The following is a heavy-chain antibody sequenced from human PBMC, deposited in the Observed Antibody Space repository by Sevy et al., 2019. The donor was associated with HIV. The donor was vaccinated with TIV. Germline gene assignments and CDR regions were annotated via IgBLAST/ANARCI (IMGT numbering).Heavy chain of an antibody. CDR3: ARRYFDL. CDR1: GFSFTDFW. Sequence: GGSLRLSCKASGFSFTDFWMQWVRQVPGKGPEWVANINQDGSEMYYVDSVKGRFTISRENAESALYLQMHGLRAEDAATYFCARRYFDLWGQGTVVTVSS. J-gene: IGHJ4*02. CDR2: INQDGSEM. V-gene: IGHV3-7*01.